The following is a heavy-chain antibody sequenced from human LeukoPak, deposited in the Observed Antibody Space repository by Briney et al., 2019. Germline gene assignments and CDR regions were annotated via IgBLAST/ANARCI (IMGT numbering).Heavy chain of an antibody. CDR3: AKGPYDFWSGYLYYFDY. D-gene: IGHD3/OR15-3a*01. CDR1: GFTFSSYW. Sequence: GGSLRLSCAASGFTFSSYWMSWVRQAPGKGLEWVANIKQDGSEKYYVDSVKGRFTISRDNSKNTLYLQMNSLRAEDTAVYYCAKGPYDFWSGYLYYFDYWGQGTLVTVSS. V-gene: IGHV3-7*03. J-gene: IGHJ4*02. CDR2: IKQDGSEK.